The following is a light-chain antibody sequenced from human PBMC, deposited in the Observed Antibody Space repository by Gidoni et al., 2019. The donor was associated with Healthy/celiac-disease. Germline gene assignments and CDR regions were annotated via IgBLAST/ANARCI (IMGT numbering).Light chain of an antibody. CDR2: DVS. J-gene: IGLJ1*01. CDR3: SSYTSSNTYV. Sequence: QSAPTPPASVSGSPGQSITFSCTEISSVIGGYNYVSWYQQHPGKAPKLMIYDVSYRPSGVSNRFSGSKSDNTASLTISGLQAEDEADYYCSSYTSSNTYVFGTGTKVTVL. CDR1: SSVIGGYNY. V-gene: IGLV2-14*03.